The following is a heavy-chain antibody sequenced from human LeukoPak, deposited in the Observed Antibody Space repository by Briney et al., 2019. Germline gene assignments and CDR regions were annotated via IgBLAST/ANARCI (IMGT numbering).Heavy chain of an antibody. CDR3: ARGDIVVVPAAMVY. CDR2: ISYDGSNK. J-gene: IGHJ4*02. Sequence: GGSLRISCAASGFTFSSYAMHWVRQAPGKGLEWVAVISYDGSNKYYADSVKGRFTISRDNSKNTLYLQMNSLRAEDTAVYYCARGDIVVVPAAMVYWGQGTLVTVSS. V-gene: IGHV3-30-3*01. CDR1: GFTFSSYA. D-gene: IGHD2-2*01.